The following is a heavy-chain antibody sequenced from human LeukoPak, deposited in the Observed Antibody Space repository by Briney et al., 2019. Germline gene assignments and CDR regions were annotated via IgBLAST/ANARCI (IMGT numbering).Heavy chain of an antibody. J-gene: IGHJ3*02. CDR3: AWGELGDAFDI. CDR2: IYTSGNT. D-gene: IGHD3-16*01. V-gene: IGHV3-66*01. CDR1: GFTVSSNY. Sequence: PGGSLRLSCTGSGFTVSSNYINWVRQAPGKGLEWVSVIYTSGNTFYADSVKGRFIISRDNSKNTVYLQMNSLRAEDTAVYYCAWGELGDAFDIWGQGTMVTVPS.